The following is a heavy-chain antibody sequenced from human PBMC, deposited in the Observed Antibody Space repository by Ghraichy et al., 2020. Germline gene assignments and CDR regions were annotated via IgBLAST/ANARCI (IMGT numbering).Heavy chain of an antibody. CDR2: ISSSSSYI. Sequence: GGSLRLSCAASGFTFSSYSMNWVRQAPGKGLEWVSSISSSSSYIYYADLVKGRFTISRDNAKNSLYLQMNSLRAEDTAVYYCAREHLPLVGAPDYWGQGTLVTVSS. J-gene: IGHJ4*02. CDR1: GFTFSSYS. V-gene: IGHV3-21*01. CDR3: AREHLPLVGAPDY. D-gene: IGHD1-26*01.